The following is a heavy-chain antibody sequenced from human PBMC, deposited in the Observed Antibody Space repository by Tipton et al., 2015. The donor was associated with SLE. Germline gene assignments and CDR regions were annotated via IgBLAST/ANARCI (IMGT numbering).Heavy chain of an antibody. CDR2: IYYSGST. Sequence: TLSLTCTVSGGSISSYYWSWIRRPPGKGLEWIGYIYYSGSTNYNPSLKSRVTISVDTSKNQFSLKLSSVTAADTAVYYCARGLPGPYCYYYYMDVWGKGTTVTVSS. CDR3: ARGLPGPYCYYYYMDV. CDR1: GGSISSYY. J-gene: IGHJ6*03. V-gene: IGHV4-59*01.